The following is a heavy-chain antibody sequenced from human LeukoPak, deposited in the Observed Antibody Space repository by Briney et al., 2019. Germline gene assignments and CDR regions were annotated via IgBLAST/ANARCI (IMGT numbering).Heavy chain of an antibody. J-gene: IGHJ5*02. Sequence: GGSLRLSCAASGYTFSSYRMHWVRQTPGKGLVWVSRINSDGSGTRYADSVKGRFTISRDNAENTLYLQMNSLRADDTAVYYCAREVSGDPWYNWFDPWGQGTLVTVSS. D-gene: IGHD4-17*01. CDR3: AREVSGDPWYNWFDP. V-gene: IGHV3-74*01. CDR2: INSDGSGT. CDR1: GYTFSSYR.